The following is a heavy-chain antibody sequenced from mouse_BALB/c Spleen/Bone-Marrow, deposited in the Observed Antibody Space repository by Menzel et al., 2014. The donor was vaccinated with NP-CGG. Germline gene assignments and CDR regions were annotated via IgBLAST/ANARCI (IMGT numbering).Heavy chain of an antibody. CDR3: ARNKDDAKDY. Sequence: QVYLQQSGPGLVQPSQSLSITCTVSGFSLTSYGVPWVRQPLGKGLEWQGVKRSGGSTDYNAAFIFRLRNSKDNSKSQVCFKMNRLLANDTAIYYCARNKDDAKDYWCQGPSVPVHS. J-gene: IGHJ4*01. V-gene: IGHV2-4*02. CDR2: KRSGGST. CDR1: GFSLTSYG. D-gene: IGHD2-12*01.